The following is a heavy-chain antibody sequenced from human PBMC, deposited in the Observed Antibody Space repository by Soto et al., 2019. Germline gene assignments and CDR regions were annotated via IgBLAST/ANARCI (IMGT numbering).Heavy chain of an antibody. J-gene: IGHJ4*02. V-gene: IGHV5-51*01. CDR3: ARGGVSTRTFDY. CDR2: IYPSDSDT. Sequence: PGESLKISCKGSGYNFAGYWIAWVRQMPGKGLELMGIIYPSDSDTRYRPSFQGQVTISADKSISSAYLQWSGLRASDTATYYCARGGVSTRTFDYWGQGTPVTVSS. D-gene: IGHD3-3*01. CDR1: GYNFAGYW.